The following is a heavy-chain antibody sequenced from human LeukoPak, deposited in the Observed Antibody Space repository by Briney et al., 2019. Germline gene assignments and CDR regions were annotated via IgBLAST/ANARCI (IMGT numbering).Heavy chain of an antibody. V-gene: IGHV3-23*01. CDR1: GFTFSSYA. CDR3: AKGNYYGSGSYYIPFDY. Sequence: QPGGSLRLSCAASGFTFSSYAMSWVRQAPGKGLEWVSAISGSGGSTYYADSVKGRFTISRDNSKNTLYLQMNSLRAEDTAVYYCAKGNYYGSGSYYIPFDYWGQGTLVTVSS. J-gene: IGHJ4*02. D-gene: IGHD3-10*01. CDR2: ISGSGGST.